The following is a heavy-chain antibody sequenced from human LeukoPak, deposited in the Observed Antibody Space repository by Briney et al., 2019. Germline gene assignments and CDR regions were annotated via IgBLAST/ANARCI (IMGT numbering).Heavy chain of an antibody. Sequence: GGSLRLSCAASGFTFSSYAMSWVRQTPGKGPEWVSTISGRSDNTYYADSVRGRFTISRDNPKNTLYLQINNLRAEDTAVYYCAKGGAISSTFRFDPWGQGTLVSVSS. CDR2: ISGRSDNT. V-gene: IGHV3-23*01. CDR1: GFTFSSYA. CDR3: AKGGAISSTFRFDP. J-gene: IGHJ5*02. D-gene: IGHD6-13*01.